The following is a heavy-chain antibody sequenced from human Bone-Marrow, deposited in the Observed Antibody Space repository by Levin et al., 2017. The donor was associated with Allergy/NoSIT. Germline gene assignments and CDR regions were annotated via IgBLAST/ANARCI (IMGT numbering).Heavy chain of an antibody. V-gene: IGHV1-2*02. D-gene: IGHD6-13*01. J-gene: IGHJ4*02. CDR3: ARDRGEGGSWQFDY. Sequence: ASVKVSCKTSGYTFTAYYMHWVRQAPGQGLEWMGWINPNRGGTNYAQKFQGRVTMTRDTSISTAYMELSKVKSDDTAVYSCARDRGEGGSWQFDYWGQGTRVTVSS. CDR1: GYTFTAYY. CDR2: INPNRGGT.